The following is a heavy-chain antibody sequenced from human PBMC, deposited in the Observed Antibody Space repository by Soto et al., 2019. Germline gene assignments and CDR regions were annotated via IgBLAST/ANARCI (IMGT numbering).Heavy chain of an antibody. J-gene: IGHJ4*02. CDR1: GFTFSSYA. V-gene: IGHV3-23*01. D-gene: IGHD3-10*01. Sequence: GGSLRLSCAASGFTFSSYAMSWVRQAPGKGLEWVSAISGSGGSTYYAGSVKGRFTTSRDNSKNMLFLQMNSLRAEDTAIYYCAKKVNSGPGSQYFDYWGQGTLVTVSS. CDR2: ISGSGGST. CDR3: AKKVNSGPGSQYFDY.